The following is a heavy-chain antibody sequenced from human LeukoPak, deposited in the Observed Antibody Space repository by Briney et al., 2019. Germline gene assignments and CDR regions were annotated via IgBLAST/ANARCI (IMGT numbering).Heavy chain of an antibody. D-gene: IGHD3-10*01. CDR1: VFTFSNYE. V-gene: IGHV3-48*03. CDR3: ARADYYGSPGHFGMDV. Sequence: GGSLRLSCAASVFTFSNYEMNWVRQAPGGGPEWISYIGGSGVTKRYADSVEGRLTLSRDNAKNSLDLQMSSLRVEDTGVYYWARADYYGSPGHFGMDVWGRGTTVTVSS. CDR2: IGGSGVTK. J-gene: IGHJ6*02.